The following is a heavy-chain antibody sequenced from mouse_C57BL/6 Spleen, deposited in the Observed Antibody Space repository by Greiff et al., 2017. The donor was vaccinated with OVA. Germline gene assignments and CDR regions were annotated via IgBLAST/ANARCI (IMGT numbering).Heavy chain of an antibody. Sequence: VQLKQSGPELVKPGGSLKLSCAASGFTFSDYGMHWVRQAPEKGLEWVAYISSGSSTIYYADTVKGRFTISRDNAKNTLFLQMTSLRSEDTAMYYCATTRRAMDYWGQGTSVTVSS. CDR1: GFTFSDYG. CDR2: ISSGSSTI. J-gene: IGHJ4*01. CDR3: ATTRRAMDY. V-gene: IGHV5-17*01.